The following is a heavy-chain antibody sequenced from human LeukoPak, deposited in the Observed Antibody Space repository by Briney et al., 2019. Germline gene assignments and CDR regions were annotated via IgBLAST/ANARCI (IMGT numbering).Heavy chain of an antibody. D-gene: IGHD3-10*01. CDR2: IKQDGSEK. CDR1: GGSFSGYY. J-gene: IGHJ4*02. CDR3: ARGGQLLWFGESEDY. V-gene: IGHV3-7*01. Sequence: ETLSLTCAVYGGSFSGYYWSWVRQAPGKGLEWVANIKQDGSEKYYVDSVKGRFTISRDNAKNSLYLQMNSLRAEDTAVYYCARGGQLLWFGESEDYWGQGTLVTVSS.